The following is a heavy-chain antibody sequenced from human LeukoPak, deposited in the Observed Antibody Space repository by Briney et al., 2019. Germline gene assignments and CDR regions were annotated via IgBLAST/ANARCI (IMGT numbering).Heavy chain of an antibody. CDR3: AKDNYYDSSGYIDY. V-gene: IGHV3-9*03. D-gene: IGHD3-22*01. CDR2: ISWNSGSI. J-gene: IGHJ4*02. CDR1: GFTFDDYA. Sequence: PGGSLRLSCAASGFTFDDYAMHWVRQAPGKGLEWVSGISWNSGSIGYADSVKGRFTISRDNAKNSLYLQMNSLRAEDMALYYCAKDNYYDSSGYIDYWGQGTLVTASS.